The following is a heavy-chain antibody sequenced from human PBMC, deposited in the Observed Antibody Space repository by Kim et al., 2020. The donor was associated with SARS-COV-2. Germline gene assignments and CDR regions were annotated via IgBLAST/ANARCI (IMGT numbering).Heavy chain of an antibody. J-gene: IGHJ5*02. Sequence: GGSLRLSCAASGFTFSSYSMNWVRQAPGKGLEWVSYISSSSSTIYYADSVKGRFTISRDNAKNSLYLQMNSLRDEDTAVCYCARDPLGGCGGDCYSDWFDPWGQGTLVTVSS. V-gene: IGHV3-48*02. CDR1: GFTFSSYS. D-gene: IGHD2-21*02. CDR3: ARDPLGGCGGDCYSDWFDP. CDR2: ISSSSSTI.